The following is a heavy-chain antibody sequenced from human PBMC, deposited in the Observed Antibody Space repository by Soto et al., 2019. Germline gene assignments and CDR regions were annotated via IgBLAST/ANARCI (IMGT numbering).Heavy chain of an antibody. Sequence: PGGSLRLSCAASGFTFSSYWMHWVRQAPGKGLVWVSRINSDGSSTSYADSVKGRFTISRDNAKNTLYLQMNSLRAEDTAVYYCARGLETYGDYYYYYGMDVWGQGTTVTVSS. CDR1: GFTFSSYW. J-gene: IGHJ6*02. CDR3: ARGLETYGDYYYYYGMDV. D-gene: IGHD4-17*01. V-gene: IGHV3-74*01. CDR2: INSDGSST.